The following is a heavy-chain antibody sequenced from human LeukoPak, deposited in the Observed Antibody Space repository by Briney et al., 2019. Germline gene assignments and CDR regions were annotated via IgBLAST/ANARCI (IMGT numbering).Heavy chain of an antibody. CDR3: ARDSYSGTYPPAY. Sequence: ASVKVSCKASGYTFTTYGISWVRQAPGQGLEWMGRISRDNSNRNYAQKLQDRLTMTTDTSTSTAYMELRSLKSDDTAIYYCARDSYSGTYPPAYWGQGTLVTVSS. CDR2: ISRDNSNR. V-gene: IGHV1-18*01. J-gene: IGHJ4*02. CDR1: GYTFTTYG. D-gene: IGHD1-26*01.